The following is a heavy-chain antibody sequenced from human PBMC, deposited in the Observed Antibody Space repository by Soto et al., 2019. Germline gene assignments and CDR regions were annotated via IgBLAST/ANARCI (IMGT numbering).Heavy chain of an antibody. CDR1: DGSISRSSYY. CDR2: IYYSGST. J-gene: IGHJ4*02. D-gene: IGHD4-17*01. CDR3: ARHDYGGFGL. Sequence: QLQLQESGPGLVKPSETLSLTCTVSDGSISRSSYYWGWSRQPPGKGLEWIGRIYYSGSTYYNPSLKSRVTISVDTSKNQFSLKLISVTAADTAVYYCARHDYGGFGLWGQGTLVTVSS. V-gene: IGHV4-39*01.